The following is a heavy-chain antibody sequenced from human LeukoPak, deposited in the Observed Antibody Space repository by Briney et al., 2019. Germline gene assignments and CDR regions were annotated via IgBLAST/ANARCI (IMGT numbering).Heavy chain of an antibody. CDR1: GFTFSTYT. CDR2: ISSTSSTI. Sequence: GGSLRLSCAASGFTFSTYTINWIRQAPGKGLEWVSCISSTSSTIYYADSVKGRFTISRDNAKNSAYLQMNSLRDEDTAVYYCARDREYYDFWSGLEPWGQGTLVTVSS. J-gene: IGHJ5*02. D-gene: IGHD3-3*01. V-gene: IGHV3-48*02. CDR3: ARDREYYDFWSGLEP.